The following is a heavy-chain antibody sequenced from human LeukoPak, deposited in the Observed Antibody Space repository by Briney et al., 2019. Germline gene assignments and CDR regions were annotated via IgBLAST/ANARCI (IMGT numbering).Heavy chain of an antibody. CDR2: IYYSGST. D-gene: IGHD3-10*01. V-gene: IGHV4-39*07. CDR3: AREIGSYFDY. CDR1: GGSISSSSYY. Sequence: SETLSLTCTVSGGSISSSSYYWGWIRQPPGKGLEWIGSIYYSGSTNYNPSLKSRVTISVDTSKNQFSLKLSSVTAADTAVYYCAREIGSYFDYWGQGTLVTVSS. J-gene: IGHJ4*02.